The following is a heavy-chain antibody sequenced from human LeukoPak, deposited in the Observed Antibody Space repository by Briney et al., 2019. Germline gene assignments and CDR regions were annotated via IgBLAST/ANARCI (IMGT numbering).Heavy chain of an antibody. Sequence: GESLKISCKGSGYSFTSYWIGWVRQMPGKGLEWMGIIYPGDSDTRYSPSFQGQVTISADKSISTAYMELSRLRSDDTAVYYCARCPEPGDYTGYYYYMDVWGKGTTVTVSS. D-gene: IGHD4-11*01. CDR3: ARCPEPGDYTGYYYYMDV. J-gene: IGHJ6*03. CDR2: IYPGDSDT. CDR1: GYSFTSYW. V-gene: IGHV5-51*01.